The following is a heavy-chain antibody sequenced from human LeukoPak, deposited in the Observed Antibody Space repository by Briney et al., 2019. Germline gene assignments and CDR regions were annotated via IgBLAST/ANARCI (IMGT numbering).Heavy chain of an antibody. V-gene: IGHV3-43*01. D-gene: IGHD5-18*01. Sequence: GSLRLSCAASGFTFDDYTMHWVRQVPGKGLEWVSLISWDGGSTYYADSVKGRFTISRDNSKNTLYLQMNSLRAEDTAVYYCAKDRGVQLWSSLGYWGQGTLVTVSS. CDR2: ISWDGGST. J-gene: IGHJ4*02. CDR3: AKDRGVQLWSSLGY. CDR1: GFTFDDYT.